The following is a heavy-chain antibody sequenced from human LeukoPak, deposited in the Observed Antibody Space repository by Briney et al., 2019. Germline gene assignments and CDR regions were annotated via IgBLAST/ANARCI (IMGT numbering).Heavy chain of an antibody. J-gene: IGHJ5*02. D-gene: IGHD6-13*01. CDR1: GYSISSGYY. CDR3: ARGSSSWYAYNWFDP. CDR2: IYHSGST. V-gene: IGHV4-38-2*02. Sequence: PSETLSLTCTVSGYSISSGYYWGWIRQPPGKGLEWIGSIYHSGSTYYNPSLKSRVTISVDTSKNQFSLKLSSVTAADTAVYYCARGSSSWYAYNWFDPWGQGTLVTVSS.